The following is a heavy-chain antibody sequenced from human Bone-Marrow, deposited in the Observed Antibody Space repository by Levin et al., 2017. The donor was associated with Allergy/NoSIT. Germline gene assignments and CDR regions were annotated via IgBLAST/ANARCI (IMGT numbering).Heavy chain of an antibody. Sequence: NSSETLSLTCTVSGGSLTAGYWWTWLRQSPEKGLEWIGQVSFGGETNYNPSLESRVTMSVDHSKNQFSLIRNSITAADTAICYCASSVWAVGGAWGQGTLVTVSS. D-gene: IGHD6-19*01. CDR1: GGSLTAGYW. CDR2: VSFGGET. J-gene: IGHJ5*02. CDR3: ASSVWAVGGA. V-gene: IGHV4-4*02.